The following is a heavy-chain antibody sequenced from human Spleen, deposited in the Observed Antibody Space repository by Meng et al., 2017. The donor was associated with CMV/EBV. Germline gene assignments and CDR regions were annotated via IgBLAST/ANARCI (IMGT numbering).Heavy chain of an antibody. V-gene: IGHV1-18*01. J-gene: IGHJ4*02. Sequence: ASVKVSCKASGYTFTSYGISWERQAPGQGLEWMGWISAYNGDTNYAQKFQGRVMLTTDTSTTTAYMELRSLRSDDTAVYYCSREITGGYYHDTSTYYSDHWGQGTLVTVSS. CDR2: ISAYNGDT. CDR1: GYTFTSYG. D-gene: IGHD3-22*01. CDR3: SREITGGYYHDTSTYYSDH.